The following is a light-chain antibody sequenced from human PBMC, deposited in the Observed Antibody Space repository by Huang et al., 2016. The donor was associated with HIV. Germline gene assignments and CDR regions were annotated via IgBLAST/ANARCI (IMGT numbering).Light chain of an antibody. V-gene: IGKV3-20*01. CDR1: ETIDRIS. J-gene: IGKJ5*01. CDR2: DAS. CDR3: QQYSSSPPIT. Sequence: EIVLTQSPGTLSLSPGERATLSCRASETIDRISLNWYQQKPGLAPRLLIYDASRRATGIPDRFNGSGSGSDFTLTISRLEPEDFAVYYCQQYSSSPPITFGQGTRLAIK.